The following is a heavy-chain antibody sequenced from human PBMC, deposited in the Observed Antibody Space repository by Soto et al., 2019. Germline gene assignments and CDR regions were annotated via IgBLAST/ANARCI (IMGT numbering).Heavy chain of an antibody. CDR1: GFTFGDYA. J-gene: IGHJ6*02. V-gene: IGHV3-49*04. CDR3: SGYYFYYYGMDV. CDR2: IRSKAYGGTT. Sequence: GGSLRLSCTASGFTFGDYAMSWVRQAPGKGLEWVGFIRSKAYGGTTEYAASVKGRFTISRDDSKSTAYLQMNSLKTEDTAVYYCSGYYFYYYGMDVWGQGTTVTVSS.